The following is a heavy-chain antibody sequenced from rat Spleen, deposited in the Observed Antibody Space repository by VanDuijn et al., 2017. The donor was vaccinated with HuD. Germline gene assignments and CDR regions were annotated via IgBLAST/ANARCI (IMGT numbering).Heavy chain of an antibody. D-gene: IGHD1-12*02. CDR2: MSYDGSRT. V-gene: IGHV5-29*01. J-gene: IGHJ2*01. Sequence: EVQLVESDGGLVQPGRSLELSCAASGFTFSDFYMAWVRQAPTKGLEWVATMSYDGSRTYYRDSVKGRFTISRDDAKSTLYLQMDSLRSEDTATYYCARHGYDGSYYYWDYWGQGVMVTVSS. CDR3: ARHGYDGSYYYWDY. CDR1: GFTFSDFY.